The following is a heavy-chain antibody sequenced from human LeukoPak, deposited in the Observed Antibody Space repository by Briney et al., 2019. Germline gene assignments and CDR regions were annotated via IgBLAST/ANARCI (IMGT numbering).Heavy chain of an antibody. J-gene: IGHJ4*02. CDR1: EFTFSNYA. V-gene: IGHV3-30-3*01. CDR3: ARSGGLQKFDF. Sequence: GGSLRLSCAASEFTFSNYALHWVRQAPGKGLQWVAVISYDGNTIHYADSVKGRFIISRDTSKNTLYLQMNSLRAEDTAVYYCARSGGLQKFDFWGQGTLVTVSS. CDR2: ISYDGNTI. D-gene: IGHD6-25*01.